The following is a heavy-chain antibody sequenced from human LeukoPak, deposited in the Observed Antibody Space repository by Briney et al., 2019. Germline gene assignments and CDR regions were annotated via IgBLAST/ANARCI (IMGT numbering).Heavy chain of an antibody. V-gene: IGHV3-7*01. CDR2: IKQDGSEK. J-gene: IGHJ4*02. CDR3: AKFGHGYHFDS. D-gene: IGHD3-16*01. Sequence: GRSLRLSCAASVFTFSNACMSWVRDAPGKGLGCVANIKQDGSEKYYVDSVKGRFTISRDNSKNTLYLQMNSLRPQDTAVHYCAKFGHGYHFDSWGQGTLVTVSS. CDR1: VFTFSNAC.